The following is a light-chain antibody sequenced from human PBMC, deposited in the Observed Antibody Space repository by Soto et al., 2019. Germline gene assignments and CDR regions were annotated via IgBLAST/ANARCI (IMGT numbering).Light chain of an antibody. CDR3: CSLTTSHTYV. V-gene: IGLV2-14*03. CDR1: SSDIGHYDY. Sequence: QSALTQPVSVSGSPGQSITISCTGTSSDIGHYDYVSWYQQHPGKAPKLMIYHVTYRPSGVSNRYSGSKSGNSASLTISGLQADDDADYYCCSLTTSHTYVFGSGTKLTV. CDR2: HVT. J-gene: IGLJ1*01.